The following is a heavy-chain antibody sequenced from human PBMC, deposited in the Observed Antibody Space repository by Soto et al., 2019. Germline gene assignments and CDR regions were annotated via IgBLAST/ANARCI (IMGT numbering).Heavy chain of an antibody. CDR2: IYASRAT. CDR1: GCSIGSFY. Sequence: PSEHLSITCTFSGCSIGSFYWSWIRQSPVGTLEWIGYIYASRATTYNPSLESRITISLDTSKNHFSLKLSSVTAADTAVYYCARAGGYVDSYLSGFNYWGQGALVTVSS. J-gene: IGHJ4*02. D-gene: IGHD3-10*01. CDR3: ARAGGYVDSYLSGFNY. V-gene: IGHV4-59*12.